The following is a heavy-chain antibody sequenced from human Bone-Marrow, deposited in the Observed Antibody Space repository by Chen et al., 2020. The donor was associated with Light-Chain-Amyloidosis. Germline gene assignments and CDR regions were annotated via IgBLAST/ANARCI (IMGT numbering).Heavy chain of an antibody. V-gene: IGHV1-2*06. Sequence: VQLVQSGAEVKKPGASVKVSCKASGYTFTDYHMHWVRQAPGQGLEWMGRINPNSGTTRYEPKFQGRVTVTRDTSISTTYMELSGLRSDDTAVYYCARGGYCRSGTCLDPFEIWGQGTMVTVSS. J-gene: IGHJ3*02. D-gene: IGHD2-15*01. CDR2: INPNSGTT. CDR3: ARGGYCRSGTCLDPFEI. CDR1: GYTFTDYH.